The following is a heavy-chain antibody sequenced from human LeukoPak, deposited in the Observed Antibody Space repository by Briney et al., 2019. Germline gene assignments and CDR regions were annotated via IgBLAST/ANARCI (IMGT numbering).Heavy chain of an antibody. J-gene: IGHJ4*02. D-gene: IGHD6-25*01. CDR1: GFTFSSYE. V-gene: IGHV3-48*03. CDR2: ISSSGGAI. CDR3: ARIPDSSGQSLNY. Sequence: GGPLRLSCAASGFTFSSYEMIWVRQAPGKGLEWVSYISSSGGAIYYADSVKGRFIISRDNAKNSLYLQMNSLRAEDTAVYYCARIPDSSGQSLNYWGQGTLVTVSS.